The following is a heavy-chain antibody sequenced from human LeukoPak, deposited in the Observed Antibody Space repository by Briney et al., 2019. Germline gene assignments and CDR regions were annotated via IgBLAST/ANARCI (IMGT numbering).Heavy chain of an antibody. D-gene: IGHD3-10*01. Sequence: SETLSLTCAVYGGFFSGYYWSWIRQPPGKGLEWIGEINHSGSTNYNPSLKSRVTISVDTSKNQFSLKLSSVTAADTAVYYCAREKARITKNNWFDPWGQGTLVTVSS. CDR2: INHSGST. V-gene: IGHV4-34*01. J-gene: IGHJ5*02. CDR1: GGFFSGYY. CDR3: AREKARITKNNWFDP.